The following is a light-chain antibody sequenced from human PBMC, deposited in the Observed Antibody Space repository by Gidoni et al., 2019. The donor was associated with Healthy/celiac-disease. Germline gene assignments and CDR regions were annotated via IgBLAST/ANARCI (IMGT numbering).Light chain of an antibody. CDR1: ALPTQY. Sequence: SYELTPPPSVSVSPGQTARITCSGDALPTQYAYWYQQTPGQAPVLVIYQDSEWPSGIPERFSGSSSGITVTLTISGVQAEDEADYYCQSADSSGTYPVFGGGTKLTVL. CDR2: QDS. V-gene: IGLV3-25*03. CDR3: QSADSSGTYPV. J-gene: IGLJ2*01.